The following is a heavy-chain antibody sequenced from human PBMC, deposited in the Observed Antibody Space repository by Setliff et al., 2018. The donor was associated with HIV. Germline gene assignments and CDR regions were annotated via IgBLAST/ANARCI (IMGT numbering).Heavy chain of an antibody. J-gene: IGHJ6*02. CDR2: ISSDGGSM. Sequence: GGSLRLSCTASGFMFSSYGMHWVRQAPGKGLEHVSGISSDGGSMYYADSVRGGFTISRDNSKNTLYLQMGSLRGDDMAVYYCASGKNYIFWSSYFGMDVWGQGTTVTVSS. CDR1: GFMFSSYG. CDR3: ASGKNYIFWSSYFGMDV. V-gene: IGHV3-64*02. D-gene: IGHD3-3*01.